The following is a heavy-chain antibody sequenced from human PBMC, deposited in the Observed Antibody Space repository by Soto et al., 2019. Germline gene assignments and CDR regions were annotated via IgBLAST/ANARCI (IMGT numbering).Heavy chain of an antibody. V-gene: IGHV3-7*01. J-gene: IGHJ6*03. CDR2: IKQDGSEK. CDR1: GFTFSSYW. D-gene: IGHD2-15*01. Sequence: GGSLRLSCAASGFTFSSYWMSWVRQAPGKGLEWVANIKQDGSEKYYVDSVKGRFTISRDNAKNSLYLQMNSLRAEDTAVYYCARVARSLPPCSGGSCYPFYYYYYMDVWGKGTTVTVSS. CDR3: ARVARSLPPCSGGSCYPFYYYYYMDV.